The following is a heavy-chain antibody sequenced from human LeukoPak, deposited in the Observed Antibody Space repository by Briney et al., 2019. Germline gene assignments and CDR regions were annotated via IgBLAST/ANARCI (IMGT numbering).Heavy chain of an antibody. V-gene: IGHV3-7*01. J-gene: IGHJ4*02. D-gene: IGHD3-10*01. CDR3: ARIYYFGDNNWRYFDN. CDR1: GFTFNSYW. CDR2: IDPDGSEK. Sequence: PGGSLRLSCAASGFTFNSYWMSWVRQAPGKGLEWVANIDPDGSEKQYGDSVKGRFTTSRDNAKNSLYLQMNSLRAEDTVIYYCARIYYFGDNNWRYFDNWGQGTLVTVSS.